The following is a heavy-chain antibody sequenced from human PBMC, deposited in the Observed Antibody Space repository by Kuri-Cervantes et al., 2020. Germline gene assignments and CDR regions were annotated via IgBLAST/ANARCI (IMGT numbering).Heavy chain of an antibody. Sequence: GESLKISCAASGFTFSDYYMSWIRQAPGKGLEWVSYISSSGSTKYYADSVKGRFTISRDNSKNTLYLQMNSLRAEDTAVYYCAMVGVVRGAQADGMDVWGQGTTVTVSS. D-gene: IGHD3-10*01. V-gene: IGHV3-11*04. CDR2: ISSSGSTK. CDR1: GFTFSDYY. CDR3: AMVGVVRGAQADGMDV. J-gene: IGHJ6*02.